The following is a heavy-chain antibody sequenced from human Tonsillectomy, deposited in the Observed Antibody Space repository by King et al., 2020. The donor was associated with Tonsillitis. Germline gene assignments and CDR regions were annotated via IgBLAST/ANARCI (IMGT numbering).Heavy chain of an antibody. Sequence: VQLVESGGGLVKPGGSLRLSCAASGFTFSNAWMSWVRQAPGKGLEWVGRIKSKTDGGTTDYAAPVKGRFTISRDDSKNTLYLQMNSLKTEDTAVYYCTPELLWFGELFYDFDYWGQGTLVTVSS. J-gene: IGHJ4*02. CDR1: GFTFSNAW. CDR3: TPELLWFGELFYDFDY. V-gene: IGHV3-15*01. D-gene: IGHD3-10*01. CDR2: IKSKTDGGTT.